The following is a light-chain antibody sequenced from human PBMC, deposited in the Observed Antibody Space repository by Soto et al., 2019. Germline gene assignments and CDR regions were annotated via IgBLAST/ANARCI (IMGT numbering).Light chain of an antibody. J-gene: IGLJ2*01. V-gene: IGLV2-14*01. CDR2: EVS. CDR3: SSYTSSVTLV. Sequence: QSALTQPASVSGSPGQSITISCTGTSSDVGGYNFVAWYQQHPGKAPKLIIYEVSSRPSGVSYRFSGSKSGNTASLTISGLQAEDEADYYCSSYTSSVTLVFGGGTKLTV. CDR1: SSDVGGYNF.